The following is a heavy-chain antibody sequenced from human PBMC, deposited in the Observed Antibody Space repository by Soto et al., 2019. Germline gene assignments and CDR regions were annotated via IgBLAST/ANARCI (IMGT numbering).Heavy chain of an antibody. V-gene: IGHV1-69*13. CDR2: IIPIFGTA. CDR3: ARGGITIFGVVITPHYYYGMDV. J-gene: IGHJ6*02. CDR1: GGTFSSYA. Sequence: WASVKVSCKASGGTFSSYAISWVRQAPGQGLEWMGGIIPIFGTANYAQKFQGRVTITADESTSTAYMELSSLRSEDTAVYYCARGGITIFGVVITPHYYYGMDVWGQGTTVTVS. D-gene: IGHD3-3*01.